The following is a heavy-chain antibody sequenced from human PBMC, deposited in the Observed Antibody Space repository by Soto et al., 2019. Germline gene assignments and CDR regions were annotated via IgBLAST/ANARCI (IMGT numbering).Heavy chain of an antibody. CDR1: GGSISGSY. Sequence: SETLSLTCAVSGGSISGSYWSWIRQSPGKGLEWLGYVYYTGSTNYSPSLRSRVSISVDTSKNEFSLRLSSVTAADTAVYFCARSVAVPGAHIDYWGQGTQVTVS. CDR3: ARSVAVPGAHIDY. J-gene: IGHJ4*02. D-gene: IGHD6-19*01. V-gene: IGHV4-59*01. CDR2: VYYTGST.